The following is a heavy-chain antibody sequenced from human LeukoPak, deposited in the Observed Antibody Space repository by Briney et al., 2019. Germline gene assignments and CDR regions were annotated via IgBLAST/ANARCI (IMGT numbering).Heavy chain of an antibody. V-gene: IGHV4-61*02. J-gene: IGHJ3*02. CDR3: ARRVGWNAFDI. D-gene: IGHD1-26*01. Sequence: SQTLSLTCTVSGGSITGGNYDWSWVRQPAGKGLEWIGRIYTSGSTNYNPSLKSRVAISLDTSKNQVSLKLIPVTAADTAIYYCARRVGWNAFDIWGQGTVVTVSS. CDR2: IYTSGST. CDR1: GGSITGGNYD.